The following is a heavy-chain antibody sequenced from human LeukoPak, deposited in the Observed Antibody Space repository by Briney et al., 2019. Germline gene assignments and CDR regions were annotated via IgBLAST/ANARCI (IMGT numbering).Heavy chain of an antibody. D-gene: IGHD5-24*01. V-gene: IGHV3-21*05. CDR3: ARTKEMASISYFDS. J-gene: IGHJ4*02. CDR2: IDSSGSDI. CDR1: RFTFCSYS. Sequence: GGSLRLSCAASRFTFCSYSMNWVRQAPGKGLEWVSYIDSSGSDIHYADSVKGRFTISRDNAKNSLYLQMNSLRAEDTAVYYCARTKEMASISYFDSWGQGTLVTVSS.